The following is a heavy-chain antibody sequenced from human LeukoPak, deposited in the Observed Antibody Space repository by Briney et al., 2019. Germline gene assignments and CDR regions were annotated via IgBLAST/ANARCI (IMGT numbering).Heavy chain of an antibody. Sequence: PGGSLRLSCAASGFTFSSYWMSWVRQAPGKGLEWVANIKQDGSEKYYVDSVKGRFTISRDNAKNSLYLQMNSLRAEDTAVYYCARVPYSSGWTDQYYFDYWGQGTLVTVSP. D-gene: IGHD6-19*01. CDR2: IKQDGSEK. CDR1: GFTFSSYW. CDR3: ARVPYSSGWTDQYYFDY. J-gene: IGHJ4*02. V-gene: IGHV3-7*01.